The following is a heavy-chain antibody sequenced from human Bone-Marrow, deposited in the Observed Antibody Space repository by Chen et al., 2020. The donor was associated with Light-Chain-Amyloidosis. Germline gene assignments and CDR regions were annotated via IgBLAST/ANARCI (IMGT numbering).Heavy chain of an antibody. V-gene: IGHV4-34*01. CDR3: ARWNYSGSGSPSQFPWFDP. Sequence: QVQLQQWGAGLLKPSETLSLTCAVYGGSFSGYYWSWIRQPPGKGLEWIGEINHSGSTNYNPSLKSRVTISVDTSKNPFSLKLSSVTAADTAVYYCARWNYSGSGSPSQFPWFDPWGQGTLVTVSS. D-gene: IGHD3-10*01. J-gene: IGHJ5*02. CDR2: INHSGST. CDR1: GGSFSGYY.